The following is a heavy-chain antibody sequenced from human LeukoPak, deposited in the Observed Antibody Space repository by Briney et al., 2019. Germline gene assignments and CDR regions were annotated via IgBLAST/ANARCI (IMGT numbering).Heavy chain of an antibody. CDR3: ARVERDYYGSGSYYRGMYFDY. CDR2: IYDSGST. V-gene: IGHV4-59*01. Sequence: SETLSLTCAVSGGSINNYYWSWIRQPPGKGLEWIGYIYDSGSTNYNPSLQSRVTTSLDTSKNQVSLELSSVTAADTAVYYCARVERDYYGSGSYYRGMYFDYWGQGTLVTVSS. J-gene: IGHJ4*02. D-gene: IGHD3-10*01. CDR1: GGSINNYY.